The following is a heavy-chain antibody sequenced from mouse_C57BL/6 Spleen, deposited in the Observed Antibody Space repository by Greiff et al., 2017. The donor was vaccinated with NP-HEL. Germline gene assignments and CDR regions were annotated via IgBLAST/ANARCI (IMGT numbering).Heavy chain of an antibody. D-gene: IGHD2-3*01. Sequence: VQLQQSGPGLVQPSQSLSITCTVSGFSLTSYGVHWVRQSPGKGLEWLGVIWSGGSTDYNAAFISRLSISKDNSKSQVFFKMNSLQADDTAIYYCARPGYSYAMDYWGQGTSVTVSS. J-gene: IGHJ4*01. V-gene: IGHV2-2*01. CDR3: ARPGYSYAMDY. CDR2: IWSGGST. CDR1: GFSLTSYG.